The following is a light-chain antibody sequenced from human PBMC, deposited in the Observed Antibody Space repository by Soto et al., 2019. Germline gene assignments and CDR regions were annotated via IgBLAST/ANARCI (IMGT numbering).Light chain of an antibody. CDR2: DAS. CDR3: QQYSAYPYT. CDR1: QSISHW. V-gene: IGKV1-5*01. Sequence: DIQMTQSPSSLSAFVGDTVTITCRASQSISHWLAWYQQRPGRAPKLLIYDASSLESGVPSRFSGSGSGTEFTLTISSLQPDDFATYYCQQYSAYPYTFGQGTKLEIK. J-gene: IGKJ2*01.